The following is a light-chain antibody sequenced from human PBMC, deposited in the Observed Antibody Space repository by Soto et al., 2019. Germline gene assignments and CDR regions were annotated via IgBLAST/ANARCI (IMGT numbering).Light chain of an antibody. J-gene: IGKJ2*01. V-gene: IGKV1-5*03. CDR1: QSISSW. CDR3: QQYNPYSST. CDR2: KAS. Sequence: DIQMTQSPSTQSASVGDRVTITGRVSQSISSWLAWFQQKPGKAPKLLIYKASSLQSGVPSRFSGSESGTEFNLTISSLQPDDFATYYCQQYNPYSSTFGQGTKLEIK.